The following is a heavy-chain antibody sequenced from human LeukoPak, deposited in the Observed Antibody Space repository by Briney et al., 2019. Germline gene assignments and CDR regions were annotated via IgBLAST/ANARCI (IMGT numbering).Heavy chain of an antibody. Sequence: SQTLSLTCAVSGGSISSGGYSWSWIRQPPGEGLEWIGYIYHSGSTYYNPSLKSRVTISVDRSKNQFSLKLSSVTAADTAVYYCARGRWVDYGGNSDAFDIWGQGTMVTVSS. CDR1: GGSISSGGYS. CDR3: ARGRWVDYGGNSDAFDI. V-gene: IGHV4-30-2*01. D-gene: IGHD4-23*01. CDR2: IYHSGST. J-gene: IGHJ3*02.